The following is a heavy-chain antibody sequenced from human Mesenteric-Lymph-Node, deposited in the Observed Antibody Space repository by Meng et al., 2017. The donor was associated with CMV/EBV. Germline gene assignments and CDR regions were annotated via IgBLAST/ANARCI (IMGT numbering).Heavy chain of an antibody. D-gene: IGHD3-16*01. J-gene: IGHJ4*02. CDR2: IKEDGREK. V-gene: IGHV3-7*01. CDR1: GFTFSNYW. CDR3: ARMDRGYYFDY. Sequence: GESLKISCAASGFTFSNYWMSWVRQAPGKGLEWVANIKEDGREKYYVDSVKGRFTISRDNAKNSLYLQMNSLRAEDTAVYYCARMDRGYYFDYWGQGTLVTVSS.